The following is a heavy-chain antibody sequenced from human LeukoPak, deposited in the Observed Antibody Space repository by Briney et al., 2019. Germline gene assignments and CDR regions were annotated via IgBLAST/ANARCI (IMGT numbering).Heavy chain of an antibody. CDR3: ARRLRYGDYPLYYFDY. V-gene: IGHV4-39*01. J-gene: IGHJ4*02. Sequence: SSETLSLTCTVSGGSISSSSNYWGWIRQPTGKRLEWSGSIYYSGSTCYNPSLKSRVTIFVDTSKNQFSLKLSSVTAADTAVYYCARRLRYGDYPLYYFDYWGQGALVTVSS. D-gene: IGHD4-17*01. CDR1: GGSISSSSNY. CDR2: IYYSGST.